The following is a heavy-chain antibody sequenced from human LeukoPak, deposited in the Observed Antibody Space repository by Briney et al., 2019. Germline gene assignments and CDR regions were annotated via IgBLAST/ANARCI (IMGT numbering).Heavy chain of an antibody. CDR3: ARTIYGSRDYYYYMDV. CDR1: GGTFSSYA. Sequence: SVKVSCKASGGTFSSYAISWVRQAPGQGLEWMGRIIPIFGTANYAQKFQGRVTITTDESTSTAYMELSSLRSEDTAVYYCARTIYGSRDYYYYMDVWGKGTTVTVSS. CDR2: IIPIFGTA. J-gene: IGHJ6*03. V-gene: IGHV1-69*05. D-gene: IGHD3-10*01.